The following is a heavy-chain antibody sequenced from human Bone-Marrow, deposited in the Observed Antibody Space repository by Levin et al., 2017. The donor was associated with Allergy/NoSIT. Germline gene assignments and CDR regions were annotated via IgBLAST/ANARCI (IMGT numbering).Heavy chain of an antibody. J-gene: IGHJ4*02. V-gene: IGHV4-31*03. CDR1: GGSVSSGVYY. Sequence: SQTLSLTCTVSGGSVSSGVYYWGWIRQHPGKGLECIGYIHPSGSTYYNPSLNSRVTMSVDTSKNQISLKMTSVTAADTAVYYCATGLEYSKRGYWGQGTLVTVS. D-gene: IGHD4-11*01. CDR2: IHPSGST. CDR3: ATGLEYSKRGY.